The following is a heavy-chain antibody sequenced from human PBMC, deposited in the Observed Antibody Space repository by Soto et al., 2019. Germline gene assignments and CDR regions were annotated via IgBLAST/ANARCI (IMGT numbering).Heavy chain of an antibody. CDR2: IYYSGNA. V-gene: IGHV4-39*07. CDR3: ARDPQKSVAAAGTGYYGMDV. Sequence: SETLSLTCSVSEDSINSDKYYWGWIRQPPEKSLERIGSIYYSGNAYYNPSLKTRVTISLDKSKNQFSLKLSSVTAADTAVYYCARDPQKSVAAAGTGYYGMDVWGQGTTVTVSS. D-gene: IGHD6-13*01. CDR1: EDSINSDKYY. J-gene: IGHJ6*02.